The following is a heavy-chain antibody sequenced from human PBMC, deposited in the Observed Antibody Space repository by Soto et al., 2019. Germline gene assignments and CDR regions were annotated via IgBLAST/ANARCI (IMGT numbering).Heavy chain of an antibody. J-gene: IGHJ6*02. Sequence: ASVKVSCKVSGYTLTELSMHWVRQAPGKGLEWMGGFDPEDGETIYAQKFQGRVTMTEDTSTDTAYMELSSLRSEDTAVYYCAREEYYDSSGYLPVRYYFGMDVWGQGTTVTVSS. CDR2: FDPEDGET. CDR3: AREEYYDSSGYLPVRYYFGMDV. V-gene: IGHV1-24*01. CDR1: GYTLTELS. D-gene: IGHD3-22*01.